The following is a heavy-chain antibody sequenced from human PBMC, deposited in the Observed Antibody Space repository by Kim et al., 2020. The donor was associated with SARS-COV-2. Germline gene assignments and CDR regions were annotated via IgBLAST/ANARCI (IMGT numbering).Heavy chain of an antibody. Sequence: ASVKVSCKASGYTFTGYYLHWVRQAPGKGLEWMGRINPNGGGTNYAQKFQGRVTMTRDTSISTAYMELSSLISDDTAVYYCARGEMGTAVSNYWGQGTLVTVSS. CDR3: ARGEMGTAVSNY. CDR2: INPNGGGT. J-gene: IGHJ4*02. CDR1: GYTFTGYY. D-gene: IGHD6-19*01. V-gene: IGHV1-2*06.